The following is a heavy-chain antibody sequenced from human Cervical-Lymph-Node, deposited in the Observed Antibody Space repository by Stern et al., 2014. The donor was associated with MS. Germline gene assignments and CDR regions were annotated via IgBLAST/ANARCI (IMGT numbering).Heavy chain of an antibody. V-gene: IGHV4-30-4*01. CDR1: GGSISGGDYS. J-gene: IGHJ4*02. CDR2: LYFRGSN. Sequence: QDKLVESGPGLVKPSQTLSLTCTVSGGSISGGDYSWTWIRQPPGKGLEWLGFLYFRGSNYYNPSLESRVTISIDSSTNPFFLTLTSMTAADTAVYYCARVREWLRCRGPDYWGQGTLVAVSS. D-gene: IGHD5-12*01. CDR3: ARVREWLRCRGPDY.